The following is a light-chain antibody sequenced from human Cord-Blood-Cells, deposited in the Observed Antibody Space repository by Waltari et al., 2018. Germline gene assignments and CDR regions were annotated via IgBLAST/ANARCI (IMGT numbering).Light chain of an antibody. CDR2: RNT. CDR3: AAWDDSLSGWV. Sequence: QSVLTRPPSASGTPGQRVTISCSGSSSNIGRTYVYWYQQLPGTAPKLLIYRNTQRPSGVPDRFSGSKSGTSASLAISGLRSEDEADYYCAAWDDSLSGWVFGGGTKLTVL. J-gene: IGLJ3*02. V-gene: IGLV1-47*01. CDR1: SSNIGRTY.